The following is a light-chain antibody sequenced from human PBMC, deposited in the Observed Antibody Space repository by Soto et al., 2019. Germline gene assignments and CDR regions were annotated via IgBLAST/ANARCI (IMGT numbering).Light chain of an antibody. CDR1: QTVSGN. CDR2: GAS. V-gene: IGKV3-15*01. CDR3: QQYNKWPLT. Sequence: EIVMTQSPATLSVSPGERATLSCRASQTVSGNLAWYQQKPGQAARLLIYGASTRATGISARFMGSGSGTEFALTISYLQSEDFAVYYCQQYNKWPLTFGGGTKVEIK. J-gene: IGKJ4*01.